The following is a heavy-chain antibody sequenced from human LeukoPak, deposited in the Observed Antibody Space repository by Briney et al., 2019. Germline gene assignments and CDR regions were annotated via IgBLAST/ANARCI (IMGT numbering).Heavy chain of an antibody. Sequence: PGGSLRLSCAASGFIFSNYWMSWVRQAPGMGLEWVANIKQDGSEMYYVDSVKGRFTISRDNAKNSLYLQMNSLRAEDTAVYYCARARYYGSGKYYFDYWGQGTLVTVSS. CDR1: GFIFSNYW. CDR3: ARARYYGSGKYYFDY. V-gene: IGHV3-7*01. J-gene: IGHJ4*02. CDR2: IKQDGSEM. D-gene: IGHD3-10*01.